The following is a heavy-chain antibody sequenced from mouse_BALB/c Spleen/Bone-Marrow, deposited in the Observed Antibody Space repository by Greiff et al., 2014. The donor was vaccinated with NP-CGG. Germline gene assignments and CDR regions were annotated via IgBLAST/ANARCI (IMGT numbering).Heavy chain of an antibody. D-gene: IGHD2-4*01. CDR2: ISSKSTNYTT. Sequence: EVQVVESGGGLVQPKGSLKLSCAASGFTFNIYAMNWVRQAPRKGLEWVARISSKSTNYTTCYADSVKDRFIISSDDSQSMLYLQMNSLKTEDTAIYYCVRQDYDYPMDYWGQGTSVTVSS. CDR3: VRQDYDYPMDY. V-gene: IGHV10-1*01. J-gene: IGHJ4*01. CDR1: GFTFNIYA.